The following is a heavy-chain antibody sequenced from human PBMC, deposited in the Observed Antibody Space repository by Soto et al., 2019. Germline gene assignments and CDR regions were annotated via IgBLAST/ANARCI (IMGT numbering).Heavy chain of an antibody. J-gene: IGHJ4*02. D-gene: IGHD5-18*01. V-gene: IGHV4-34*01. Sequence: ETLSLTCAVYGGSFSSYHWSWIRQTPGKGLEWIGEINHLTTTNYNPSLKSRVIISLDTPKNQFSLKLSSVTAADTAVYYCARGYDTALAPIFWGQGILVTVSS. CDR1: GGSFSSYH. CDR2: INHLTTT. CDR3: ARGYDTALAPIF.